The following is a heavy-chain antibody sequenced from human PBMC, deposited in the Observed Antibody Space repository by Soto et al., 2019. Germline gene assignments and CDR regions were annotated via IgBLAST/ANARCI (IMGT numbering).Heavy chain of an antibody. V-gene: IGHV4-31*03. CDR3: ARFTYSDFWSGYSPPFDY. D-gene: IGHD3-3*01. J-gene: IGHJ4*02. Sequence: PSATLSLTCTVSGGSISSGGYYWGWIRQHPGKGLEWIGYIYYSGSTYYNPSLKSRVTISVGTSKNHFSLRLSSVTAADTAVYYCARFTYSDFWSGYSPPFDYWGQGTLVTVS. CDR2: IYYSGST. CDR1: GGSISSGGYY.